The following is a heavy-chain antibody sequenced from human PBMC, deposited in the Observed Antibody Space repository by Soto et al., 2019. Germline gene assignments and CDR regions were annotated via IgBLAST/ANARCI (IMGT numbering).Heavy chain of an antibody. D-gene: IGHD1-7*01. V-gene: IGHV3-23*01. CDR3: AKAGITGTLAHFDY. CDR2: ISGSGGST. J-gene: IGHJ4*02. CDR1: GFTFSSYA. Sequence: PGGSLRLSCAASGFTFSSYAMSWVRQAPGKGPEWVSAISGSGGSTYYTDSVKGRFTISRDNSKNTLYLQMNSLRAEDTAVYYCAKAGITGTLAHFDYWGQGTLVTVSS.